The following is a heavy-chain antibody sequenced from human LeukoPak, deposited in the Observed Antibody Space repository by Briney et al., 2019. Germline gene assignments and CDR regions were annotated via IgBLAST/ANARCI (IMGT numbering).Heavy chain of an antibody. V-gene: IGHV3-30*02. J-gene: IGHJ4*02. CDR2: IRYDGSNK. CDR1: GFTFSSYG. CDR3: AKGDFWSGYYRVVDY. Sequence: GGSLRLSCAASGFTFSSYGMHWVRQAPGKGLEWVAFIRYDGSNKYYADSVKGRFTISRDNPKNTLYLQMNSLRAEDTAVYYCAKGDFWSGYYRVVDYWGQGTLVTVSS. D-gene: IGHD3-3*01.